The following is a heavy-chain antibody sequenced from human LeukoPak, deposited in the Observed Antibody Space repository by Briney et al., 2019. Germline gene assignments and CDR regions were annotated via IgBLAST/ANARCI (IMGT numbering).Heavy chain of an antibody. CDR2: IYYSGST. CDR3: ARGWRAAGSN. V-gene: IGHV4-31*03. D-gene: IGHD6-13*01. CDR1: GGSISSGGYY. Sequence: SQTLSLTCTVSGGSISSGGYYWSWIRQHPGKGLEWIGYIYYSGSTYYNPSLKSRVTISVDTSKNQFSLKLSSVTAADTAVYHCARGWRAAGSNWGQGTLVTVSS. J-gene: IGHJ4*02.